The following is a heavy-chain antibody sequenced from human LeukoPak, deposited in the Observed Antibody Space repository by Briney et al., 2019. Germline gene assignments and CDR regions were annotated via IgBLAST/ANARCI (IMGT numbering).Heavy chain of an antibody. J-gene: IGHJ4*02. CDR3: ARPGAVWNFDY. CDR1: GYTFIDYY. CDR2: INPNSGGA. Sequence: ASVKVSFKASGYTFIDYYLHWVRQAPGQGPEWMGWINPNSGGATYAQNFQGRVTMTRDTSISAAYMELNRLTSDDTAVYYCARPGAVWNFDYWGQGTLVTVSS. D-gene: IGHD1-26*01. V-gene: IGHV1-2*02.